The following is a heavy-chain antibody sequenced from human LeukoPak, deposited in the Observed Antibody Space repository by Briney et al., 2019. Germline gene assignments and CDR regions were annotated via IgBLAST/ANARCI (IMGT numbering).Heavy chain of an antibody. CDR3: ARDTPPYYSSSFYPIHYYYYMDV. J-gene: IGHJ6*03. Sequence: SETLSLTCTVPGGSISSYYWSWIRQPAGKGLEWIGRIYTSGSTNYNPSLKSRVTMSVDTSKNQFSLKLSSVTAADTAVYYCARDTPPYYSSSFYPIHYYYYMDVWGKGTTVTVSS. CDR2: IYTSGST. D-gene: IGHD6-13*01. V-gene: IGHV4-4*07. CDR1: GGSISSYY.